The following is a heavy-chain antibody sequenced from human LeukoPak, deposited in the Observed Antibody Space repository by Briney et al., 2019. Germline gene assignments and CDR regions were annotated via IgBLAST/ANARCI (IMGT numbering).Heavy chain of an antibody. CDR3: ARPRDGYSYEAFDI. Sequence: SSETLSLTCAVYGGSFSGYYWSWIRQPPGKGLEWIGSIYYSGNTYYNPSLKSRVTISVDTSKNQFSLKLSSVTAADTAVYYCARPRDGYSYEAFDIWGQGTMVTVSS. D-gene: IGHD5-24*01. CDR1: GGSFSGYY. V-gene: IGHV4-34*01. CDR2: IYYSGNT. J-gene: IGHJ3*02.